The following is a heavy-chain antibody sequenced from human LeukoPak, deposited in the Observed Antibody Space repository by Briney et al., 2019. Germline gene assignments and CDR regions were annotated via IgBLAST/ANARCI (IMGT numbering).Heavy chain of an antibody. J-gene: IGHJ4*02. D-gene: IGHD3-22*01. CDR1: GFTFSSYG. Sequence: GGSLRLSCAASGFTFSSYGMHWVRQAPGKGLEWVAVISYDGSNKYYADSVKGRFTISRDNSKNTLYLQMNSLRAEDTAVYYCATEQIYYDSIWAPEEYWGQGTLVTVSS. CDR2: ISYDGSNK. CDR3: ATEQIYYDSIWAPEEY. V-gene: IGHV3-30*03.